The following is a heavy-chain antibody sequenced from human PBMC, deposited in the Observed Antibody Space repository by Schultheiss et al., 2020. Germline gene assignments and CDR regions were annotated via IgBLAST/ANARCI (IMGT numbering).Heavy chain of an antibody. CDR3: ARDGMTGTTNYYYYGMDV. V-gene: IGHV4-61*02. Sequence: SETLSLTCTVSGGSISSGSYYWSWIRQPAGKGLEWIGRIYTSGSTNYNPSLKSRVTISVDTSKNQFSLKLSSVTAADTAVYYCARDGMTGTTNYYYYGMDVWGQGTTVTVSS. J-gene: IGHJ6*02. CDR1: GGSISSGSYY. CDR2: IYTSGST. D-gene: IGHD1-7*01.